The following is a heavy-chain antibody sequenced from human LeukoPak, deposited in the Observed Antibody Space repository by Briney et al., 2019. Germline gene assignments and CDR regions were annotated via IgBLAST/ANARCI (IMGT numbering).Heavy chain of an antibody. Sequence: PSQTLSLTCTVSGDSISSGDYYWNWIRQPPGKGLEWIGYIYYSRSTYYNPSLKSRLTISVDTAKNQFSLKLSSVTAADTAVYYCARSPSRYDFWSGDPEYFQHWGQGTLVTVSS. CDR1: GDSISSGDYY. J-gene: IGHJ1*01. CDR2: IYYSRST. D-gene: IGHD3-3*01. CDR3: ARSPSRYDFWSGDPEYFQH. V-gene: IGHV4-30-4*08.